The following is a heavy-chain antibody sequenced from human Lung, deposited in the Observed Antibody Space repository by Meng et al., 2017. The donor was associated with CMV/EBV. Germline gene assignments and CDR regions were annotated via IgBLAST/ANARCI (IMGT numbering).Heavy chain of an antibody. J-gene: IGHJ4*02. CDR1: GGTYSTHG. CDR2: IITLFGTP. D-gene: IGHD4-17*01. Sequence: SVTVSXQSSGGTYSTHGISWVRQAPGQGLEWMGGIITLFGTPNYAQRFQGRVTITTDESTSTSYMELRSLRSEDTAVYYCARSLMTTVTTMGYWGQGTLVTVSS. CDR3: ARSLMTTVTTMGY. V-gene: IGHV1-69*05.